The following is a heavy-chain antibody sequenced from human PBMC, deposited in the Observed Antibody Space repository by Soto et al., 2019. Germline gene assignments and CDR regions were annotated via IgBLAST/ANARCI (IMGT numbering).Heavy chain of an antibody. D-gene: IGHD6-19*01. CDR3: AKDVSSGWGNWLDP. J-gene: IGHJ5*02. Sequence: EVQLLESGGGLVQPGGSLRLSCAASGFTFSSYAMSWVRQAPGKGLEWVSAISGSGGSRYYADSVKGRFTISRDNSKSAVYLQMNSLRAEDTAIYYCAKDVSSGWGNWLDPWGQGTLVTVS. CDR2: ISGSGGSR. V-gene: IGHV3-23*01. CDR1: GFTFSSYA.